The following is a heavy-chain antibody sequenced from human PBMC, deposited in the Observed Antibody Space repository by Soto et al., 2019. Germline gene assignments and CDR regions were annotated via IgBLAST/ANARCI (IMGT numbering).Heavy chain of an antibody. V-gene: IGHV4-59*01. CDR2: LYYSGTT. CDR1: GGSISGYY. D-gene: IGHD2-8*02. CDR3: ARLTGGTYLSFYYYIGV. J-gene: IGHJ6*03. Sequence: QVQLQESGPGLVKPSETLSLTCTVSGGSISGYYWSWIRQPPGKGLEGIGYLYYSGTTNYDPSLKSRVTMSVDTSKNQFSLKLSSVTAADTAVYYCARLTGGTYLSFYYYIGVWGKGTTVTVSS.